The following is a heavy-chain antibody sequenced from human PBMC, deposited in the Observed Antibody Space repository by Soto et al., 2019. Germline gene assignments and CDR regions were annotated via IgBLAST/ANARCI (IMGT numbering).Heavy chain of an antibody. J-gene: IGHJ4*02. CDR1: GGSISSGGYY. CDR3: ARGRVGWYFDS. V-gene: IGHV4-31*03. Sequence: QVQLQESGPGLVKPSQTLSLTCTVSGGSISSGGYYWSWIRQHPGKGLEWIGYIYYSGSTYYNPSLKSRFTIPVDTSKNQFSLRRGSVTAADTAVFSWARGRVGWYFDSGGQEPLVTVSS. D-gene: IGHD2-15*01. CDR2: IYYSGST.